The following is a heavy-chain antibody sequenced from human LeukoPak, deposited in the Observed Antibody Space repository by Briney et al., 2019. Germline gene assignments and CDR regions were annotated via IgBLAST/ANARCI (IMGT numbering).Heavy chain of an antibody. CDR3: ARDIRIAAAGIAFDI. D-gene: IGHD6-13*01. J-gene: IGHJ3*02. CDR2: ISAYNGNT. CDR1: GYTFTSYG. V-gene: IGHV1-18*01. Sequence: VASVKVSCKASGYTFTSYGISWVRQAPGQGLEWMGWISAYNGNTNYAQKLQGRVTMTTDTSTSTAYMELRSLRSDDTAVYYCARDIRIAAAGIAFDIWGQGTMVTVSS.